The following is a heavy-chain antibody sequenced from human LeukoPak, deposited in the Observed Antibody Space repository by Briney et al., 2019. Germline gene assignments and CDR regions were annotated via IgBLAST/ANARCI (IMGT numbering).Heavy chain of an antibody. CDR3: ARGVVVVPAAINWFDP. J-gene: IGHJ5*02. D-gene: IGHD2-2*01. CDR2: IYTSGST. Sequence: PSETLSLTCTVSGGSISSYYWSWIRQPAGKGLEWIGRIYTSGSTNYNPSLKSRVTMSVDTSKNQFSLKLSSVTAADTAVYYCARGVVVVPAAINWFDPWGQGTLVTVSS. CDR1: GGSISSYY. V-gene: IGHV4-4*07.